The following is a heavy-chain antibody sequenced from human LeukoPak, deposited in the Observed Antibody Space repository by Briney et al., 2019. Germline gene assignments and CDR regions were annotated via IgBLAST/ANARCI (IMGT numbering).Heavy chain of an antibody. D-gene: IGHD3/OR15-3a*01. CDR2: ISDSGGST. CDR1: GVTFSSYA. V-gene: IGHV3-23*01. Sequence: GGPLTLSCVASGVTFSSYAMSWVRQPPRKGLEWVSAISDSGGSTDYAGSVKGRFTISRDNAKSTVYLQMNSLRAEGSAVYYCATTGLGAYWGQGTLVTVSS. CDR3: ATTGLGAY. J-gene: IGHJ4*02.